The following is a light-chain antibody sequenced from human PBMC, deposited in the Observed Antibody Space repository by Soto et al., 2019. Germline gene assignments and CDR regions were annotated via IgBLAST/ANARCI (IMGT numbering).Light chain of an antibody. J-gene: IGLJ1*01. Sequence: QSALTQPASVSGSPGQSITISCTGTSSDVGGYNYVSWYQQYPGKAPKLMIYEVSNRPSGVSNRFSGSKSGNTASLTISGLQAEDEADYYCSSYTTSSTFFYVFGIGTNVTGL. CDR3: SSYTTSSTFFYV. V-gene: IGLV2-14*01. CDR2: EVS. CDR1: SSDVGGYNY.